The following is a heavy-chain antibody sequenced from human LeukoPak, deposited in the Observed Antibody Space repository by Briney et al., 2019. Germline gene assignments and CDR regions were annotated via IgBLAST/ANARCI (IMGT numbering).Heavy chain of an antibody. J-gene: IGHJ4*02. Sequence: ASVKVSCKASGGTFSSYAISWVRQAPGHGLEWMGGIIPIFGTANYAQKFQGRVTITADESTSTAYMELSSLRSEDTAVYYCARDLSTYYYDSSGYFGFDYWGQGTLVTVSS. CDR2: IIPIFGTA. CDR1: GGTFSSYA. D-gene: IGHD3-22*01. V-gene: IGHV1-69*13. CDR3: ARDLSTYYYDSSGYFGFDY.